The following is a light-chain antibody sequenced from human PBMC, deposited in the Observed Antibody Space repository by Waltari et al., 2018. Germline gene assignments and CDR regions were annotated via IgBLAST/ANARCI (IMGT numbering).Light chain of an antibody. V-gene: IGLV2-14*03. CDR3: FSYTSRSTVV. Sequence: QSALPQPASVTGSPGQSITISCPGTIPNDNAFSYVSWFQQHPGRVPTLWIYNVRNRPSGTSDRFSGSKSGSTASLTISGLQSEDEADYYCFSYTSRSTVVFGGGTKLTVL. CDR1: IPNDNAFSY. J-gene: IGLJ2*01. CDR2: NVR.